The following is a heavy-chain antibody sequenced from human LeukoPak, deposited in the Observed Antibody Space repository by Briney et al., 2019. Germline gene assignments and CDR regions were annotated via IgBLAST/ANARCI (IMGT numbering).Heavy chain of an antibody. D-gene: IGHD5-18*01. V-gene: IGHV4-59*12. CDR3: ARETDTAMVHY. CDR1: GGSISSYY. CDR2: IYYSGST. Sequence: SETLSLTCTVSGGSISSYYWSWIRQPPGKGLEWIGYIYYSGSTNYNPSLKSRVTISVDTSKNQFSLRLSSVTAADTAVYYCARETDTAMVHYWGQGTLVTVSS. J-gene: IGHJ4*02.